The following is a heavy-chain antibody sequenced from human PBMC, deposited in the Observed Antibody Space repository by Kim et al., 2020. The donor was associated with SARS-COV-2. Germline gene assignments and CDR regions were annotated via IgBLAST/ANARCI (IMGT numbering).Heavy chain of an antibody. J-gene: IGHJ4*02. CDR3: ARDRVAVAASFDY. D-gene: IGHD6-19*01. Sequence: GGSLRLSCAASGFTFSTYWMSWVRQAPGKGLEWVANIKQDGSEKYYVDSMQGRFTISRDNAKNSLSLQMNSLRAEVTAVYYCARDRVAVAASFDYWVQGT. V-gene: IGHV3-7*01. CDR1: GFTFSTYW. CDR2: IKQDGSEK.